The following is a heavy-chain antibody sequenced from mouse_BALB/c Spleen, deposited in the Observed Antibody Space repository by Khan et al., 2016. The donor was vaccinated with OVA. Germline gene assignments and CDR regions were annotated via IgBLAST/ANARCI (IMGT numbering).Heavy chain of an antibody. Sequence: EVELVESGGGLVKPGGPLKFSCAASGFTFSNYGMSWVRQTPEKRLEWVATISSGGSYTYYPDSVKGRFTISRDNANNTLYLKMSSLRSEDTAMYYCARTPGYYGSNYFDYWGQGTTLTVSS. CDR3: ARTPGYYGSNYFDY. D-gene: IGHD1-1*01. CDR2: ISSGGSYT. CDR1: GFTFSNYG. J-gene: IGHJ2*01. V-gene: IGHV5-9-3*01.